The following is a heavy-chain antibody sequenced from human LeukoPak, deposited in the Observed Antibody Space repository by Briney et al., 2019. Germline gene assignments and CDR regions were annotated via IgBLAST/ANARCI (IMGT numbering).Heavy chain of an antibody. CDR3: AKEPSYFDY. V-gene: IGHV3-30*18. Sequence: GRSLRLSCAASGFTFSSYGMHWVRQAPGKGLEWVAAISYDGSNKYYADSVKGRFTISRDNSKNTLYLQMNSLRAEDTAAYYCAKEPSYFDYWGQGTLVTVSS. CDR2: ISYDGSNK. J-gene: IGHJ4*02. CDR1: GFTFSSYG.